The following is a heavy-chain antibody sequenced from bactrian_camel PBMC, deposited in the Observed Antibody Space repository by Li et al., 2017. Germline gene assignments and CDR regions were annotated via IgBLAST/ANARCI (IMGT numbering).Heavy chain of an antibody. Sequence: HVQLVESGGGSVQTGGSLTLSCVISGRTSNYCMAWFRQAPGKEREGVARFDVDGVSGGRIHYADSVKGRFTVSRGNAKNTLYLQMDSLKPEDTAIYYCAANGRTICLVTGNWTGPFDYWGQGTQVTVS. V-gene: IGHV3-3*01. D-gene: IGHD7*01. CDR2: VDGVSGGRI. J-gene: IGHJ4*01. CDR3: AANGRTICLVTGNWTGPFDY. CDR1: GRTSNYC.